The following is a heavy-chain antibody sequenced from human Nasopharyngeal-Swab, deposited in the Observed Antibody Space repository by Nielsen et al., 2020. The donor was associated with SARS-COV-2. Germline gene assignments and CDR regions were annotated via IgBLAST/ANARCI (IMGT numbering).Heavy chain of an antibody. V-gene: IGHV4-39*01. Sequence: WIGQCLGKGLEWIGSIYYSGSTYYNPSLKSRVTISVDTSKNQFSLKLSSVTAADTAVYYCARLDVSAAGRDYWGQGTLVTVSS. D-gene: IGHD6-13*01. CDR2: IYYSGST. J-gene: IGHJ4*02. CDR3: ARLDVSAAGRDY.